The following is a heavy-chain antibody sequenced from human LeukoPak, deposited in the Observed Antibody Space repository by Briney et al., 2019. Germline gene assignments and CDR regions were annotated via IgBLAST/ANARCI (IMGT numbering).Heavy chain of an antibody. V-gene: IGHV4-59*01. J-gene: IGHJ5*02. Sequence: SETLSLTCTVSSASISTYYWSWIRQPPGKGLEWIGYIYHSGTSNYNPSLKSRVTMSVETSKNQFSLKLSSVTAADTAVYYCARAGDGYKHNWFDPWGQGTLVTVSS. CDR2: IYHSGTS. CDR3: ARAGDGYKHNWFDP. D-gene: IGHD5-24*01. CDR1: SASISTYY.